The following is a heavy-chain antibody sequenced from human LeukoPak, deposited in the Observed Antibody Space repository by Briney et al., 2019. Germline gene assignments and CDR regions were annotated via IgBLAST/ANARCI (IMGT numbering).Heavy chain of an antibody. Sequence: GGSLRLSCAASGFTFSSYAMSWVRQAPGKGLEWVSGFSVSDKTTYYADSVKGRFTISRDNSKNTLYLQINSLRAEDTAVYYCAKDRNVYYGDYIIRWGQGTLVIVSS. J-gene: IGHJ4*02. V-gene: IGHV3-23*01. CDR2: FSVSDKTT. CDR1: GFTFSSYA. D-gene: IGHD4-17*01. CDR3: AKDRNVYYGDYIIR.